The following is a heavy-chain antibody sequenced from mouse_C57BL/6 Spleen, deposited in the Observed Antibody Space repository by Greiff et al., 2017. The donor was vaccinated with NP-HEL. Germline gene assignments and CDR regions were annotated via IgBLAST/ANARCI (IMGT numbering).Heavy chain of an antibody. CDR1: GFTFSSYA. J-gene: IGHJ4*01. D-gene: IGHD2-3*01. V-gene: IGHV5-4*03. CDR2: ISDGGSYT. Sequence: EVKLVESGGGLVKPGGSLKLSCAASGFTFSSYAMSWVRQTPEKRLEWVATISDGGSYTYYPDNVKGRFTISRDNAKNNLYLQMSHLKSEDTAMYYCARGGYYPDYYAMDYWGQGTSVTVSS. CDR3: ARGGYYPDYYAMDY.